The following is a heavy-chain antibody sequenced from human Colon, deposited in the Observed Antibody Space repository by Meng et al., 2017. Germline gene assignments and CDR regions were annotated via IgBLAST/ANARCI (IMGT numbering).Heavy chain of an antibody. D-gene: IGHD4-17*01. CDR2: ISYSGST. J-gene: IGHJ5*01. CDR1: GGSISSYY. CDR3: ARDHGASNWFYF. V-gene: IGHV4-59*01. Sequence: QVQIQQGGAGLLKPSETLSLTCTVSGGSISSYYWSWIRQPPGKGLEWIGYISYSGSTNYNPSLKSRVTISVDTSKNRFSLRLSSVTAADTAVYYCARDHGASNWFYFWGQGTLVTVSS.